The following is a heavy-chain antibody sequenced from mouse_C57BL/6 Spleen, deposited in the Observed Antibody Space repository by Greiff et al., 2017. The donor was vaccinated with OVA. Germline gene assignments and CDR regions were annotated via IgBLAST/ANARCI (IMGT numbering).Heavy chain of an antibody. CDR3: ARGAPYYFDY. J-gene: IGHJ2*01. V-gene: IGHV3-6*01. CDR2: ISYDGSN. Sequence: EVKLQESGPGLVKPSQSLSLTCSVTGYSITSGYYWNWIRQFPGNKLEWMGYISYDGSNNYNPSLKNRISITLDTSKNQFFLKLNSVTAEDTSTYYCARGAPYYFDYWGQGTTLTVSS. D-gene: IGHD6-1*01. CDR1: GYSITSGYY.